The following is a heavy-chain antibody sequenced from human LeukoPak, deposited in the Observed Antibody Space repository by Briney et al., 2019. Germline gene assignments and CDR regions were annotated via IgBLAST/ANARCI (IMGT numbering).Heavy chain of an antibody. CDR3: AKTYYYDSSGEDAFDI. Sequence: AAVKGSCKASGYTFTGYYMHWVRQAPGQGLEWMGWINPNSGGTNYAQKFQGRVTMTRDTSISTAYMELSRLRSDDTAAYYCAKTYYYDSSGEDAFDIWGQGTMVT. J-gene: IGHJ3*02. V-gene: IGHV1-2*02. CDR1: GYTFTGYY. D-gene: IGHD3-22*01. CDR2: INPNSGGT.